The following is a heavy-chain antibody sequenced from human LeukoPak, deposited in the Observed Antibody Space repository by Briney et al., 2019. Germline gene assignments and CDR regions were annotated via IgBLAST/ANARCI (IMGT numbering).Heavy chain of an antibody. D-gene: IGHD1-26*01. CDR1: GGSISTSSYY. Sequence: SETLSLTCTVSGGSISTSSYYWGWIRQPPVKGLEWIGSIYYSGSTYYNPSLKSRVTISVDTSKNQFSLKLSSVTAADTAVYYCAGASFYYFDYWGQGTLVTVSS. CDR3: AGASFYYFDY. CDR2: IYYSGST. J-gene: IGHJ4*02. V-gene: IGHV4-39*01.